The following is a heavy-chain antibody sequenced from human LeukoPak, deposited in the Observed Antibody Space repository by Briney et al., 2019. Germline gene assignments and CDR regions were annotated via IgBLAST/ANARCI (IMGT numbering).Heavy chain of an antibody. V-gene: IGHV4-4*07. CDR2: IVPSGIT. Sequence: SETLSLTCTVSGASIRSYYWSWLRQPGGKGLEWIGRIVPSGITNYNPSLESRVTMSVDTSKNQFSLNLKSVTAADTAVYYCAKEGAAPGPDFDYWGQGILVIVSS. CDR3: AKEGAAPGPDFDY. J-gene: IGHJ4*02. CDR1: GASIRSYY. D-gene: IGHD6-13*01.